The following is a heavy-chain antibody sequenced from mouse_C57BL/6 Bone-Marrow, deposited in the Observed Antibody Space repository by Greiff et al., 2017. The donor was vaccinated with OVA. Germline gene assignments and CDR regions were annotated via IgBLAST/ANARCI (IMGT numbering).Heavy chain of an antibody. D-gene: IGHD1-1*01. V-gene: IGHV5-4*01. Sequence: EVQLVESGGGLVKPGGSLKLSCAASGFTFSSYAMSWVRQTPEKRLEWVATISDGGSYTYYPDNVKGRFTISRDNAKNNLYLQMSHLKSEDTAMYYCARDGPYYGRYWDGAMDYWGQGTSVTVSS. CDR2: ISDGGSYT. CDR3: ARDGPYYGRYWDGAMDY. J-gene: IGHJ4*01. CDR1: GFTFSSYA.